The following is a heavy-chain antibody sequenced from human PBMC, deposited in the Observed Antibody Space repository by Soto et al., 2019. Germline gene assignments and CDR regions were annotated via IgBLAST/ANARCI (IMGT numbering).Heavy chain of an antibody. CDR3: ARSVFP. Sequence: KPSETLSLTCAVYGGSFSGYYWSWIRQPPGKGLEWIGEINHSGNTNYNPPLKSRVTISLDTSKNQFSLKLSSVTAADTAVYYCARSVFPWGQGTLVTVSS. CDR1: GGSFSGYY. V-gene: IGHV4-34*09. J-gene: IGHJ5*02. CDR2: INHSGNT.